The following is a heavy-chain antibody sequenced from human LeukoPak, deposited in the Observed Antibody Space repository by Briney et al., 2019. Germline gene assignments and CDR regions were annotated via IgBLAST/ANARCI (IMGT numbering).Heavy chain of an antibody. CDR1: GGTFSSYA. J-gene: IGHJ4*02. CDR2: IIPIFGTA. Sequence: ASVKVSCKASGGTFSSYAISWVRQAPGQGLEWMGGIIPIFGTANYAQKFQGRVTITADESTSTAYMELSSLRSEDTAVYYCARAAGIAVAGPFDYWGQGTLVTVSS. V-gene: IGHV1-69*13. CDR3: ARAAGIAVAGPFDY. D-gene: IGHD6-19*01.